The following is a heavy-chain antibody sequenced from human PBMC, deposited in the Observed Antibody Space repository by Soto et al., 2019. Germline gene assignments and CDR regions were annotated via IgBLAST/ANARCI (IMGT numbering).Heavy chain of an antibody. J-gene: IGHJ3*02. CDR1: GGSISSGGSS. Sequence: SETLSLTCAVSGGSISSGGSSWSWIRQPPGKGLEWIGYIYHSGSTNYNPSLKSRVTISVDKSKNQFSLEVNSVTAADTAMYYCAYSLGWYRLDIWGQGTMVTVSS. CDR2: IYHSGST. V-gene: IGHV4-30-2*01. CDR3: AYSLGWYRLDI. D-gene: IGHD6-19*01.